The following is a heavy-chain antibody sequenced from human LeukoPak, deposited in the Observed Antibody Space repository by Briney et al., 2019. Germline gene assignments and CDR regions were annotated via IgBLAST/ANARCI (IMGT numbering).Heavy chain of an antibody. V-gene: IGHV4-39*07. J-gene: IGHJ4*02. CDR3: ASLLAPSGLLGYRGFDS. CDR2: IYSSGST. D-gene: IGHD1-26*01. Sequence: PSETLSLTCAVSGYSISGSNYYWRWLRQPPGKGLEWIGNIYSSGSTYYNASLQSRVTILVDTSKNQFSLKLSSMTAADTAVYYCASLLAPSGLLGYRGFDSWGQGTLVTGSS. CDR1: GYSISGSNYY.